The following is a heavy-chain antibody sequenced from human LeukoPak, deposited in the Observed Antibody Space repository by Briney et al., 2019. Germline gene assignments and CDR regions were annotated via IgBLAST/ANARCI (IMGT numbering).Heavy chain of an antibody. CDR3: ARDPFITIFGVVIRRDY. Sequence: SETLSLTCTVSGASISSSSYYWGWIRQPPGKGLEWIGSIYYSGSTYYNPSLKSRVTISVDTSKNQFSLKLSSVTAADTAMYYCARDPFITIFGVVIRRDYWGQGTLVTVSS. D-gene: IGHD3-3*01. CDR2: IYYSGST. CDR1: GASISSSSYY. J-gene: IGHJ4*02. V-gene: IGHV4-39*07.